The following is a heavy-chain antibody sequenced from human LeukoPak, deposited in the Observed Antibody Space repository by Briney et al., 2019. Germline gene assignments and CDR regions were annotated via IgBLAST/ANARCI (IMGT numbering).Heavy chain of an antibody. CDR3: AKTNGYFDQ. CDR2: ISGSGETT. V-gene: IGHV3-23*01. Sequence: PGGSLRLSCAASGFTFSSYGMTWLRQTPAKGLEWVSAISGSGETTYYSDSVKGRLTISRDNSKNTLFLQMNSLRVEDAAMYYCAKTNGYFDQWGQGTLVAVSS. CDR1: GFTFSSYG. D-gene: IGHD2-8*01. J-gene: IGHJ4*02.